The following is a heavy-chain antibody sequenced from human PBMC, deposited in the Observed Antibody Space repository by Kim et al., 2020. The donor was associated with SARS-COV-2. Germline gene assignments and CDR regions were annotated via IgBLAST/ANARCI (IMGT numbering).Heavy chain of an antibody. CDR2: ISGSGGST. V-gene: IGHV3-23*01. CDR1: GFTFSSYA. D-gene: IGHD6-13*01. J-gene: IGHJ6*02. Sequence: GGSLRLSCAASGFTFSSYAMSWVRQAPGKGLEWVSAISGSGGSTYYADSVKGRFTISRDNSKNTLYLQMNSLRAEDTAVYYCAKDLSSSWYDYYYYYGMDVWGQGTTVTVSS. CDR3: AKDLSSSWYDYYYYYGMDV.